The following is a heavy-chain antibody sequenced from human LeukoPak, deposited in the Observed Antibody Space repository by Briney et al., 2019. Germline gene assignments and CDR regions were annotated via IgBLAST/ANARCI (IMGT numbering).Heavy chain of an antibody. CDR1: GFTFSSRW. D-gene: IGHD3-3*01. Sequence: GGSLRLSCAASGFTFSSRWMHWVRRAQGKGLVWVSGISSDGSTTQYADSVRGRFTISRDNAKNTLYLQMHSLRAEDTAVYYCAKMPDELRFLEWLLFLYFDYWGQGTLVTVSS. J-gene: IGHJ4*02. CDR2: ISSDGSTT. CDR3: AKMPDELRFLEWLLFLYFDY. V-gene: IGHV3-74*03.